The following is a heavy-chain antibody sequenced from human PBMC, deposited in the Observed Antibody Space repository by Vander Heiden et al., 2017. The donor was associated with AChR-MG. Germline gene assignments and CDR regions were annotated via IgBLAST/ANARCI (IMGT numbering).Heavy chain of an antibody. J-gene: IGHJ2*01. V-gene: IGHV3-23*01. Sequence: EGQLLESGGGLVQPGGSLRLSCGGSGFTFSSYSMHWVRQAPGKGLEWVSAMGATDNLKYYSDSVRGRFSISRDNSKNTLDLQMDSLRAEDTAVYFCAAERGNWWYFDLLGRGTLVCLL. CDR1: GFTFSSYS. CDR3: AAERGNWWYFDL. D-gene: IGHD1-1*01. CDR2: MGATDNLK.